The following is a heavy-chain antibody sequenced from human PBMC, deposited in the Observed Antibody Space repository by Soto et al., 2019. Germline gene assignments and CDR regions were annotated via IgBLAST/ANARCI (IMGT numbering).Heavy chain of an antibody. Sequence: SETLSVTCSVSGGSISSSNWWTLVRQPPGKGLEWVGEISHSGSTNYNPSLKSRVTISLDKSKNQFSLKLSSVTAADTAVYYCARRRDAYTFFDYWGQGTLVTVS. CDR2: ISHSGST. V-gene: IGHV4-4*02. J-gene: IGHJ4*02. CDR3: ARRRDAYTFFDY. D-gene: IGHD2-2*01. CDR1: GGSISSSNW.